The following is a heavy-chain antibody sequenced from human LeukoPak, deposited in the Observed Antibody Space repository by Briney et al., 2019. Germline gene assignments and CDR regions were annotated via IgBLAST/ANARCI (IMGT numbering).Heavy chain of an antibody. CDR2: ISASGGNT. D-gene: IGHD1-26*01. CDR1: GFTFSSSE. Sequence: GGSLRLSCAASGFTFSSSEMNWVRQAPGKGLEWVSYISASGGNTYYADSVKGRFIISRDNAKNSLYLQMSSLRAEDTAVYYCARGPPNSGSYHTDWGQGTLVTVSS. CDR3: ARGPPNSGSYHTD. V-gene: IGHV3-48*03. J-gene: IGHJ4*02.